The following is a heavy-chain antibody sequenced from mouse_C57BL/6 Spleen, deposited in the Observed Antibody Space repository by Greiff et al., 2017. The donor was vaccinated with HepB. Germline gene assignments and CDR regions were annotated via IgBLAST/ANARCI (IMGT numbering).Heavy chain of an antibody. D-gene: IGHD1-1*01. V-gene: IGHV1-42*01. CDR1: GYSFTGYY. J-gene: IGHJ2*01. CDR3: ASHYYSSSPLDY. Sequence: EVQLQQSGPELVKPGASVKISCKASGYSFTGYYMNWVKQSPEKSLEWIGEINPSTGGTTYNQKFKAKATLTVDKSSSTAYMQLKRLTSEDSAVYYGASHYYSSSPLDYWGQGTTLTVSS. CDR2: INPSTGGT.